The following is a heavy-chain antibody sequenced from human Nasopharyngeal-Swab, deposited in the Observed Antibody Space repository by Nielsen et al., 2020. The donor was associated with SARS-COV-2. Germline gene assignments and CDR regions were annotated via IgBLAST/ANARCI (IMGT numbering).Heavy chain of an antibody. D-gene: IGHD6-19*01. CDR3: ARPVDDSSGNEFHY. J-gene: IGHJ4*02. CDR2: IKQDGSEK. V-gene: IGHV3-7*03. Sequence: WIRQPPGKGLEWVANIKQDGSEKYYVDSVKGRFTISRDNAKNALYLQMDSLRVEDTAVYYCARPVDDSSGNEFHYWGQGTLVTVSS.